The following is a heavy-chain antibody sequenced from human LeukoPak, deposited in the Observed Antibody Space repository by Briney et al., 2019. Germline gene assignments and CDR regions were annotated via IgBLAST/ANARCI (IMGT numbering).Heavy chain of an antibody. CDR1: GFSFSSYT. CDR3: ARDGAAAAGRYFDY. V-gene: IGHV3-21*01. D-gene: IGHD6-13*01. J-gene: IGHJ4*02. Sequence: GGSLRLSCVASGFSFSSYTMNWVRQAPGKGLEWVSSISTTSAYIYYADSVKGRLTTSRDNAKSSLYLEMNSLRAEDTAVYYCARDGAAAAGRYFDYWGQGSLVTVSS. CDR2: ISTTSAYI.